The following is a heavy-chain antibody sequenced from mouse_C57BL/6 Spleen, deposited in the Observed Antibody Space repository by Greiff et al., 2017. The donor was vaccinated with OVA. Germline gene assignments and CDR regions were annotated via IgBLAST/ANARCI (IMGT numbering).Heavy chain of an antibody. CDR2: INPSSGDT. CDR3: DRGGTTAVAPYYFDY. Sequence: VQLQQSGAELAKPGASVKLSCKASGYTFTSYWMHWVKQRPGQGLEWIGYINPSSGDTKYNQKFKGKATLTADKSSSTAYMQLSSLTSEDSAVYYGDRGGTTAVAPYYFDYWGQGTTLTVSS. V-gene: IGHV1-7*01. D-gene: IGHD1-1*01. CDR1: GYTFTSYW. J-gene: IGHJ2*01.